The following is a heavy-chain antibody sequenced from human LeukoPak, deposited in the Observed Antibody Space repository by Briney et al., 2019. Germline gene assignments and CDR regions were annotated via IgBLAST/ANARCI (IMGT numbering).Heavy chain of an antibody. V-gene: IGHV3-30*04. J-gene: IGHJ4*02. CDR3: ARVEWLQNYFDY. CDR2: ISYDGSNK. D-gene: IGHD5-24*01. CDR1: GFTFSSYA. Sequence: GVLRLSCAASGFTFSSYAMHWVRQAPGKGPEWVAVISYDGSNKYYADSVKGRFTISRDNSKNTLYLQMNSLRAEDTAVYYCARVEWLQNYFDYWGQGTLVTVSS.